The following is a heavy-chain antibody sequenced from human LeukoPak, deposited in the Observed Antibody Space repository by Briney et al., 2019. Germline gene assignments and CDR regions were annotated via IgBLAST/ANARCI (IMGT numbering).Heavy chain of an antibody. CDR3: ARDIGSGYYNFDY. Sequence: RASVKVSCKASGYTFTSYYLHWVRQAPGQGLEWMGTINLSGDRTSYAQKIQGRVTMTRDTSTSTVYMELSSLTSEDTAVYYCARDIGSGYYNFDYWGQGTLVTVSS. D-gene: IGHD5-12*01. J-gene: IGHJ4*02. CDR2: INLSGDRT. V-gene: IGHV1-46*01. CDR1: GYTFTSYY.